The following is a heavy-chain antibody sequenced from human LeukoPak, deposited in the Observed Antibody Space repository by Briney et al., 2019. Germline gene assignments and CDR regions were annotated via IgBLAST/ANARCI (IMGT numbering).Heavy chain of an antibody. Sequence: PGGSLRLSCAVSGFTFSSHSVNWVRQAPGKGLEWVLSITTSNYIYYAESVKGRFTISRDNAKNSLYLQMNSLSAEDTAVYYCARTNPRFFYYMDVWGKGTTVTVSS. J-gene: IGHJ6*03. CDR2: ITTSNYI. CDR1: GFTFSSHS. V-gene: IGHV3-21*04. CDR3: ARTNPRFFYYMDV.